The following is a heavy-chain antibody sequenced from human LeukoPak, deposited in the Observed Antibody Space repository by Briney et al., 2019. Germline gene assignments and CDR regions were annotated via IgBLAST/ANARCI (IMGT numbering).Heavy chain of an antibody. CDR1: GFTFSSYA. D-gene: IGHD5-24*01. CDR2: ISGNGGNT. CDR3: ASFRWLQSQIDY. V-gene: IGHV3-23*01. J-gene: IGHJ4*02. Sequence: GGSLRLSCAASGFTFSSYAMDWVRQAPGKGLEWVSGISGNGGNTHYADSVKGRFTISRHNSKNTLYLQMNSLRAEDTAVYYCASFRWLQSQIDYWGQGTLVTVSS.